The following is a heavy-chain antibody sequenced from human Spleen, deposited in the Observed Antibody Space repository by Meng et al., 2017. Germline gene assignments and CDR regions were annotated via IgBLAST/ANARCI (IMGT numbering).Heavy chain of an antibody. CDR1: GFTFRYYS. J-gene: IGHJ4*02. D-gene: IGHD5-24*01. CDR3: AREKMATLNY. CDR2: ISDGGSII. Sequence: QVEVVESGGGLAKPGGSLRLSCVASGFTFRYYSMGWSRQAPGKGLEWVSYISDGGSIIYYADSVKGRFTVSRDDAMNSLFLQMDSLRAEDTAVYYCAREKMATLNYWGQGTLVTVSS. V-gene: IGHV3-11*01.